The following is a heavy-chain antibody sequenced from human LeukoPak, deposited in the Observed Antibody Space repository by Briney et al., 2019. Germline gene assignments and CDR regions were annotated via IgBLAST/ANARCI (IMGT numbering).Heavy chain of an antibody. J-gene: IGHJ6*02. D-gene: IGHD4-17*01. Sequence: GGSLRLSCAASGFTFSSYSMNWVRQAPGKGLEWASSISSSSSYIYYADSVKGRFTISRDNAKNSLYLQMNSLRAEDTAVYYCARDQSSGDDYGDFYGMDVWGQGTTVTVSS. CDR3: ARDQSSGDDYGDFYGMDV. CDR2: ISSSSSYI. CDR1: GFTFSSYS. V-gene: IGHV3-21*01.